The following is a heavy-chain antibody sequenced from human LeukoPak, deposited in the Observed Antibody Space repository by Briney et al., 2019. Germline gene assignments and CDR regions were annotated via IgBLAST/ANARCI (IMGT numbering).Heavy chain of an antibody. Sequence: QAGGSLRLSCAASGFNLRDSAMSWVRQAPGKGPEWVSSISDSGERYYADSVKGRFTISRDFSKNTLFLQMNSLRAEDTAVYYCAKADASNSAFDIWGQGTMVTVSS. CDR1: GFNLRDSA. D-gene: IGHD5-24*01. CDR3: AKADASNSAFDI. CDR2: ISDSGER. J-gene: IGHJ3*02. V-gene: IGHV3-23*01.